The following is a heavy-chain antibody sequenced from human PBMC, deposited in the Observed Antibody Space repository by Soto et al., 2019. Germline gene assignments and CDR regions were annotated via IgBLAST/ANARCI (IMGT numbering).Heavy chain of an antibody. Sequence: SETLSLTCAVSGVSISSTNWWTWVRQAPGKGLEWIGEMWPSGGTTYNPSLQNRVTISVDNSKNHLSLTLTSVTAADTAIYYCARCLHYSNGGRFDPWGQEALVTVSS. CDR3: ARCLHYSNGGRFDP. V-gene: IGHV4-4*02. CDR1: GVSISSTNW. CDR2: MWPSGGT. D-gene: IGHD2-8*01. J-gene: IGHJ5*02.